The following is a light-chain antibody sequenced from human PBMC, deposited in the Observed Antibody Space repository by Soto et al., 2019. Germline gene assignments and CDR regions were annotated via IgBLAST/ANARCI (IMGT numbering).Light chain of an antibody. CDR3: LQDYNYPRT. J-gene: IGKJ2*02. CDR2: ATS. CDR1: QGIRNE. Sequence: AIPMTQSPSSLSASVGDRVTITCRASQGIRNELGWYQQKPGRAPKLLIFATSTLQSGVSSRFRGSGSGTDFALTISSLQPEDSATYYCLQDYNYPRTFGQGTKLEIK. V-gene: IGKV1-6*01.